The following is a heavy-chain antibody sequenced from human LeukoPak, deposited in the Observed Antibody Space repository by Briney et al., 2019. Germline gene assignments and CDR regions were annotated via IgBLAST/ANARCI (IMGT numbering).Heavy chain of an antibody. V-gene: IGHV7-4-1*02. Sequence: GASVKVSCKASGYTFTSYAMNWVRQAPGQGLEWMGWININTGNPTYAQGFTGRFVFSLDTSVSTAYLQISSLKAEDTAVYYCARVGSVAVAGKDFDYWGQGTLVTVSS. CDR3: ARVGSVAVAGKDFDY. CDR1: GYTFTSYA. D-gene: IGHD6-19*01. J-gene: IGHJ4*02. CDR2: ININTGNP.